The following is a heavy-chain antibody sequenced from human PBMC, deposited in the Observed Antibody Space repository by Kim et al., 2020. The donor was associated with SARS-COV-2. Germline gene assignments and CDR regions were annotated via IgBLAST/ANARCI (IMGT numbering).Heavy chain of an antibody. V-gene: IGHV3-21*01. Sequence: GGSLRLSCAASGFTFSSYSRNWVRQAPGKGLEWVSSISSSSSYIYYADSVKGRFTISRDNAKNSLYLQMNSLRAEDTAVYYCARDQYDSSGYLDYWGQGTLVTVSS. CDR1: GFTFSSYS. J-gene: IGHJ4*02. CDR3: ARDQYDSSGYLDY. D-gene: IGHD3-22*01. CDR2: ISSSSSYI.